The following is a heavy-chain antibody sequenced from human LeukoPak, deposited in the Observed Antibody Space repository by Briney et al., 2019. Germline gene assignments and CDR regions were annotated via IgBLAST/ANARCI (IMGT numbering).Heavy chain of an antibody. CDR1: GGSFSGYY. J-gene: IGHJ5*02. D-gene: IGHD6-13*01. CDR3: ARVITAAGQLLWFDP. CDR2: IHHSGST. Sequence: KPSETLSLTCAVYGGSFSGYYWSWIRQPPGKGLEWIGEIHHSGSTNYNPSLKSRIAISVDKSKNHFSLNLNSVTAADTAVYYCARVITAAGQLLWFDPWGLGTLVTVSS. V-gene: IGHV4-34*01.